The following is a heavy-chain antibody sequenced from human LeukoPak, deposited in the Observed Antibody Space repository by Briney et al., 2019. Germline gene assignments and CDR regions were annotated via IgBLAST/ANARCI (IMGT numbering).Heavy chain of an antibody. D-gene: IGHD5-12*01. CDR3: ARDKYSGSDSPFDH. V-gene: IGHV3-30*03. CDR2: ISYDGSNK. J-gene: IGHJ4*02. Sequence: GRSLRLSCAASGFTFSSYGMHWARQAPGKGLEWVAVISYDGSNKNYADSVKGGFTISRDNSKNTLYLQMNSLRPEDMAVYYCARDKYSGSDSPFDHWDQGTLVTVSS. CDR1: GFTFSSYG.